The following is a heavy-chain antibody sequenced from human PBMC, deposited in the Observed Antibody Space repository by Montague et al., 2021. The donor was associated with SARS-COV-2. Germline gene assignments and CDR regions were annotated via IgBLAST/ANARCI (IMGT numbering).Heavy chain of an antibody. CDR2: IYYSGST. Sequence: SETLSLTCTVSGGSISSYYWSWIRQPPGKGLEWIGYIYYSGSTNYNPSLKSRVTISVVTSKNQFSLKLSSVTAADTAVYYCARGGDMNWFDPWGQGTLVTVSS. CDR1: GGSISSYY. V-gene: IGHV4-59*01. CDR3: ARGGDMNWFDP. J-gene: IGHJ5*02. D-gene: IGHD2-21*01.